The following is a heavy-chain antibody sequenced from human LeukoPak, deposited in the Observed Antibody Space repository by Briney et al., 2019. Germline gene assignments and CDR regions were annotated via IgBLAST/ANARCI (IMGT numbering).Heavy chain of an antibody. CDR3: ASPTLRFLEWLLNY. Sequence: GGSLRLSCAASGFTFSSYAMHWVRQAPGKGLEWVAVISYDGSNKYYADSVKGRFTISRDNSKNTLYLQMNSLRAEDTAVYYCASPTLRFLEWLLNYWGQGTLVTVSS. J-gene: IGHJ4*02. CDR2: ISYDGSNK. CDR1: GFTFSSYA. V-gene: IGHV3-30-3*01. D-gene: IGHD3-3*01.